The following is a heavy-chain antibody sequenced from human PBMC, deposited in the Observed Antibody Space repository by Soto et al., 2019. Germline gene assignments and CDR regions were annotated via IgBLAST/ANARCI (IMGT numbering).Heavy chain of an antibody. CDR3: ARSLTEGYCTITGCYTRPLYGMDV. CDR1: GYTFSGYY. Sequence: ASVKVSCKASGYTFSGYYIHWLRQAPGQGLEWMGWINPNSGGTNYAQKFQGRVTVTRDTPTGTAYMELSRLTSDDTAVYYCARSLTEGYCTITGCYTRPLYGMDVWGQGTTVTVS. J-gene: IGHJ6*02. D-gene: IGHD2-2*02. CDR2: INPNSGGT. V-gene: IGHV1-2*02.